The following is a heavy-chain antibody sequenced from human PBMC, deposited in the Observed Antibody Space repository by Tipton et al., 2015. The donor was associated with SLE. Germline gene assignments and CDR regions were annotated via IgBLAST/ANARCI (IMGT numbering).Heavy chain of an antibody. CDR1: GGSFSGYY. V-gene: IGHV4-34*01. J-gene: IGHJ4*02. Sequence: TLSLTCAVYGGSFSGYYWSWIRQPPGKGLEWIGEINHSGSTNYNPSLKSRVTISVDTSKNQFSLKLSSVTAADTAVYYCAREAEYCSGGSCSSYFDYWGQGTLVTVSS. CDR2: INHSGST. D-gene: IGHD2-15*01. CDR3: AREAEYCSGGSCSSYFDY.